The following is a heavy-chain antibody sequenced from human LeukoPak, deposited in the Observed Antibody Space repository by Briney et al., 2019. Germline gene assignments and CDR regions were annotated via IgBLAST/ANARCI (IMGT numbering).Heavy chain of an antibody. CDR2: IYHSGST. D-gene: IGHD2-8*01. V-gene: IGHV4-30-2*01. CDR1: GGSISSGGYS. J-gene: IGHJ5*02. CDR3: ARVPLDANWFDP. Sequence: SETLSLTCAVSGGSISSGGYSWSWIRQPPGKGLEWIGYIYHSGSTYYSPSLKSRVTISVDRSKNQFSLKLSSVTAADTAVYYCARVPLDANWFDPWGQGTLVTVSS.